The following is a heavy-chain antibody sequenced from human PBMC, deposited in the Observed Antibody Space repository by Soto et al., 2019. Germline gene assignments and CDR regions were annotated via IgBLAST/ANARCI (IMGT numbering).Heavy chain of an antibody. Sequence: PSETLSLTCTVSGGSLSSYYWSWIRQPPGKGLEWIGYIYYSGSTNYNPSLKSRVTISVDTSKNQFSLKLSSVTAADTAVYYCARGHYYDSSGYSYFDYWGQGTLVTVSS. CDR1: GGSLSSYY. CDR2: IYYSGST. V-gene: IGHV4-59*01. J-gene: IGHJ4*02. CDR3: ARGHYYDSSGYSYFDY. D-gene: IGHD3-22*01.